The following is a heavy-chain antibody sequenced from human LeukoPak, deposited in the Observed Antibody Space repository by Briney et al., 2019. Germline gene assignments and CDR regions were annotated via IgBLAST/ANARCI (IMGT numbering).Heavy chain of an antibody. D-gene: IGHD2-2*02. CDR1: GYSFPNYW. CDR3: ARGPYAYTSSATLGSYNWFDP. Sequence: GASLRISCKGSGYSFPNYWIGWVRQMPGKGLEWMGIIYPGDSHTRYSPSFQDQVTISVDKSISTAYLQWSSLKASDTAMYYCARGPYAYTSSATLGSYNWFDPWGQGSLVTVSS. V-gene: IGHV5-51*01. CDR2: IYPGDSHT. J-gene: IGHJ5*02.